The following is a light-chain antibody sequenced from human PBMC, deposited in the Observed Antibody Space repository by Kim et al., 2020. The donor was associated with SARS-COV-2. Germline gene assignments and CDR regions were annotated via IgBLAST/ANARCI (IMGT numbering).Light chain of an antibody. V-gene: IGLV3-25*03. J-gene: IGLJ1*01. CDR2: RDT. CDR1: ALPDQY. Sequence: SYELTQPPSVSVSPGQTARITCSGDALPDQYAYWYQQKPGQAPVMVIYRDTVRPSGIPGRFSGSSSGTTVTLTISGVQAEDEADYYCQSADSRGTYYVFGTGTKVTVL. CDR3: QSADSRGTYYV.